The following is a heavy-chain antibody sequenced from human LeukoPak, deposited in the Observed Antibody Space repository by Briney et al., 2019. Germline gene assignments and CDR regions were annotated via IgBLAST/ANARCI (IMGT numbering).Heavy chain of an antibody. CDR2: ISSDGSNT. CDR1: GFTVSSFW. D-gene: IGHD3-10*01. J-gene: IGHJ5*02. V-gene: IGHV3-74*01. Sequence: GGSLRLYWAASGFTVSSFWMHWVRKAPGKGLVWVSRISSDGSNTYYADSVKGRFTISRDTAMNTLYLHMHSLREEDTADYYCTRGRGAYGWFDPWGQGTQVTVSS. CDR3: TRGRGAYGWFDP.